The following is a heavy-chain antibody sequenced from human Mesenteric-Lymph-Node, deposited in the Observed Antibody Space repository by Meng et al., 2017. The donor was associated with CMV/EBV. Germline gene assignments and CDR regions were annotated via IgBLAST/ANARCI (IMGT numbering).Heavy chain of an antibody. CDR1: GFTVNKNY. CDR3: ARLIAVAGT. V-gene: IGHV3-66*02. J-gene: IGHJ5*02. Sequence: GGSLRLSCAGSGFTVNKNYTSWVRQPPGKGLEWVSVIYDDDSTYYADSVKGRFTISRDNSKNTLYLQMNSLRTEDTAVYYCARLIAVAGTWGQGTLVTVSS. CDR2: IYDDDST. D-gene: IGHD6-19*01.